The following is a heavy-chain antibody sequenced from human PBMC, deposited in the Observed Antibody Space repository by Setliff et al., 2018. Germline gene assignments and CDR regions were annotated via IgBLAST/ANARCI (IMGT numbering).Heavy chain of an antibody. Sequence: SETLSLTCTVYGGSFSDYYWSWIRQPPGEGLEWIGESDHSGSTSYNPSLKSRVTISVDTSRNQFSLKLSSVTAADTALYYCRQAVVGRDVFDVWGQGTVVTVSS. D-gene: IGHD1-1*01. CDR3: RQAVVGRDVFDV. V-gene: IGHV4-34*01. CDR2: SDHSGST. J-gene: IGHJ3*01. CDR1: GGSFSDYY.